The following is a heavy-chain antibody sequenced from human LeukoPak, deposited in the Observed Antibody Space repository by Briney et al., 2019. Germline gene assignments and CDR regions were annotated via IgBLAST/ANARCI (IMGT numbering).Heavy chain of an antibody. D-gene: IGHD4-23*01. V-gene: IGHV4-59*01. CDR2: IYYSGST. Sequence: SETLSLTCTVSGGSISSYYWSWIRQPPGKGLEWIGYIYYSGSTNYNPSLKSRVTISVDTSKNQFSLKLSSVTAADTAVYYCARGVTLHAFDIWGQETMVTVSS. J-gene: IGHJ3*02. CDR1: GGSISSYY. CDR3: ARGVTLHAFDI.